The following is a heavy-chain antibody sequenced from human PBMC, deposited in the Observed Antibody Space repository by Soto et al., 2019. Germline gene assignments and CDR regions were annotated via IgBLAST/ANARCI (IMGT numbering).Heavy chain of an antibody. D-gene: IGHD3-22*01. J-gene: IGHJ3*02. Sequence: QVQLVESGGGVVQPGRSLRLSCAASGFTFSSYAMHWVRQAPGKGLEWVAVISYDGSNKYYADSVKGRFTISRDNSKNTLYLQMNRLRAEDTAVYYCAREDYYDGRDAFDIWGQGTMVTVSS. CDR3: AREDYYDGRDAFDI. V-gene: IGHV3-30-3*01. CDR1: GFTFSSYA. CDR2: ISYDGSNK.